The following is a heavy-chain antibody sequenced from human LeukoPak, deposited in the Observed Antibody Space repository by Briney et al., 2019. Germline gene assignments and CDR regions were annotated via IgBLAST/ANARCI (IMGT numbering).Heavy chain of an antibody. CDR2: ISTSGSYI. V-gene: IGHV3-21*01. D-gene: IGHD6-6*01. J-gene: IGHJ4*02. Sequence: PGGSLRLSCAASGFTFSSYSMNWVRQAPGKGLEWVSSISTSGSYIYYADSVKGRFTISRDNAKSSLYLQMNGLRAEDTAVYYCARDSSSSPYSFDYWGQGTLVTVSS. CDR3: ARDSSSSPYSFDY. CDR1: GFTFSSYS.